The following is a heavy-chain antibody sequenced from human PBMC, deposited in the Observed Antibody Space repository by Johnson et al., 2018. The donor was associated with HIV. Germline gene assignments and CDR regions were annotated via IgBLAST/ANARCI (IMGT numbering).Heavy chain of an antibody. J-gene: IGHJ3*02. CDR3: TTDRGGEIAVAGPDAFDI. CDR2: IKSNTDGGTT. D-gene: IGHD6-19*01. CDR1: GFTFSNAW. Sequence: MQLVESGGGLVKPGGSLRLSCAASGFTFSNAWMSWVRQAPGKGLEWVGRIKSNTDGGTTDYAAPVKGSFTISRDDSKNTLYLQMNSLKTEDTAVYYCTTDRGGEIAVAGPDAFDIWGQGTMVTVSS. V-gene: IGHV3-15*01.